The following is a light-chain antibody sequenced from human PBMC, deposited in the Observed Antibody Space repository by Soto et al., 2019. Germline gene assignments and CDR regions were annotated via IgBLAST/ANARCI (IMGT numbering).Light chain of an antibody. J-gene: IGKJ1*01. CDR1: QSVTTQ. V-gene: IGKV3-15*01. Sequence: IVLTQSPGTLSLSPGETATLSCRASQSVTTQLAWYQQKRGRAPRLIIFGASTRATGIPVRFSGSGSGTEFTLTISGLQSEDFALYYCQQYVTWPRTFGQGTK. CDR3: QQYVTWPRT. CDR2: GAS.